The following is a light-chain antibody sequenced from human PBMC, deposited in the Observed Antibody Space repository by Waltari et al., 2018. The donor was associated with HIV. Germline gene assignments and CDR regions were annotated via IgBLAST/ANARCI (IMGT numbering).Light chain of an antibody. CDR1: SHDIGPYNY. Sequence: QSALTQPPAASGSPGQSVTISCTGTSHDIGPYNYVSWYQQHPDKAPRRLMYEVNKRPSGVPGRFSGSKSGNTASLTVSGLQAEDEADYYCSSYAGSGNLLLFGGGTKVTVL. V-gene: IGLV2-8*01. J-gene: IGLJ6*01. CDR3: SSYAGSGNLLL. CDR2: EVN.